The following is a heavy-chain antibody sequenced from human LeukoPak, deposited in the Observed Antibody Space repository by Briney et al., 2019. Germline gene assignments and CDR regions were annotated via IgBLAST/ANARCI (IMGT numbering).Heavy chain of an antibody. Sequence: GGSLRLSCAASGFTFSSYAMSWVRQAPGKGLEWVSGIIGSGGSTYYADSVTGRLTISRDNSKNTLYLQMNSLRAEDTAVYYCAKDPTSKSRPYALDYWGQGTLVTVSS. CDR3: AKDPTSKSRPYALDY. CDR1: GFTFSSYA. V-gene: IGHV3-23*01. CDR2: IIGSGGST. J-gene: IGHJ4*02.